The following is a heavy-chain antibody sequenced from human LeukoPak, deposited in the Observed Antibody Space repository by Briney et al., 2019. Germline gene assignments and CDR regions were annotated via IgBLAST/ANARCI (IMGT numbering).Heavy chain of an antibody. CDR2: INPNSGGT. CDR1: GYPFTGYY. Sequence: VKVSCKASGYPFTGYYMHWVRQAPGQGLEWMGWINPNSGGTNYAQKFQGRVTMTRDTSISTAYMELSRLRSDDTAVYYCAPLLGYCSSTSCYRSWFDPWGQGTLVTVSS. D-gene: IGHD2-2*02. CDR3: APLLGYCSSTSCYRSWFDP. J-gene: IGHJ5*02. V-gene: IGHV1-2*02.